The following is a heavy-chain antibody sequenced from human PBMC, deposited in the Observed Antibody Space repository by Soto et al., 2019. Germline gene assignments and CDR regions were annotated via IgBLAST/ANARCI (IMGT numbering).Heavy chain of an antibody. CDR3: AKPSSSWYYFDY. CDR1: GFTFSSYA. D-gene: IGHD6-13*01. J-gene: IGHJ4*02. Sequence: GGSLRLSCAASGFTFSSYAMSWVRQAPGKGLEWVSAISGSGGSTYYADSVKGRFTISRDNSKNTLYPQMNSLRAEDTAVYYCAKPSSSWYYFDYWGQGTLVTVSS. V-gene: IGHV3-23*01. CDR2: ISGSGGST.